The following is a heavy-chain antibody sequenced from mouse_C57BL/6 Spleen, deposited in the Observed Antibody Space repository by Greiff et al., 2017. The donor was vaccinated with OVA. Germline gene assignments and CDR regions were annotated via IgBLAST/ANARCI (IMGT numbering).Heavy chain of an antibody. CDR1: GYTFTEYT. CDR3: ARSQRAPDYNGSQGYFDY. D-gene: IGHD1-1*01. J-gene: IGHJ2*01. CDR2: FYPGSGSI. V-gene: IGHV1-62-2*01. Sequence: QVQLQQSGAELVKPGASVKLSCKASGYTFTEYTIHWVKQRSGQGLEWIGWFYPGSGSITYNEKIKEKATLTADISSSTIYMELNRLTSEDSAVYFCARSQRAPDYNGSQGYFDYWGQGTTLTVSS.